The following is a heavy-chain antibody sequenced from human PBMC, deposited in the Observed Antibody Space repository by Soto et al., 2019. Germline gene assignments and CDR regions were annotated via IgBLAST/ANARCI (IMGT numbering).Heavy chain of an antibody. CDR1: GYTFTSYG. CDR3: ASTVVVAATRSYYYYYGMDV. Sequence: ASVKVSCKASGYTFTSYGISWVRQAPGQRLEWMGWISAYNGNTNYAQKLQGRVTMTTDTSTSTAYMELRSLRSDDTAVYYCASTVVVAATRSYYYYYGMDVWGQGTTVTVSS. J-gene: IGHJ6*02. D-gene: IGHD2-15*01. CDR2: ISAYNGNT. V-gene: IGHV1-18*01.